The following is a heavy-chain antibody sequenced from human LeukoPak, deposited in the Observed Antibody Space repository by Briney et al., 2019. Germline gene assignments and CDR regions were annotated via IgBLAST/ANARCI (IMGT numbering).Heavy chain of an antibody. V-gene: IGHV4-59*08. CDR1: GGSISSYY. Sequence: SETLSLTCTVSGGSISSYYWSWIRQPPGKGLEWIGYIYYSGSTNYNPSLKSRVTISVDPSKNQFSLKLSSVTAADTAVYYCARGGIFKYYFDYWGQGTLVTVSS. CDR2: IYYSGST. J-gene: IGHJ4*02. D-gene: IGHD2/OR15-2a*01. CDR3: ARGGIFKYYFDY.